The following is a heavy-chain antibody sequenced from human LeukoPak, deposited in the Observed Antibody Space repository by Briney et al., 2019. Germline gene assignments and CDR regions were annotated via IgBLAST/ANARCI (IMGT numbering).Heavy chain of an antibody. CDR2: IKRIADGGPA. CDR1: GFIFSDAW. D-gene: IGHD6-13*01. V-gene: IGHV3-15*01. CDR3: STKQALDI. J-gene: IGHJ3*02. Sequence: GGSLRLSCAASGFIFSDAWMTWVRQAPGKGLEWVGRIKRIADGGPADYAAPVKGRFTISRDDSKNTLYLQMNSLKIEDTAVYYCSTKQALDIWGQGTKVTVSS.